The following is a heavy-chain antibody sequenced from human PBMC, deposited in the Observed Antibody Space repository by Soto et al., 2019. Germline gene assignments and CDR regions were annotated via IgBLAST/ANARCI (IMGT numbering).Heavy chain of an antibody. Sequence: SETLSLTCTVSGGSISSGDYYWSWIRQPPGRGLEWIGYIYYSGSTYYNPSLKSRVTISVDTSKNQFSLKLSSVTAADTAVYYCARGRYGSGSYSPYYYYGMDVWGQGTTVTVSS. J-gene: IGHJ6*02. D-gene: IGHD3-10*01. CDR1: GGSISSGDYY. CDR3: ARGRYGSGSYSPYYYYGMDV. CDR2: IYYSGST. V-gene: IGHV4-30-4*01.